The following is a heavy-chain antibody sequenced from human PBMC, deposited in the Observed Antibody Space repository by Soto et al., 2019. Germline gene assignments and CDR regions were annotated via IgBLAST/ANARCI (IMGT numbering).Heavy chain of an antibody. D-gene: IGHD6-6*01. CDR3: ARDQEYSTSGLYWFDL. V-gene: IGHV1-18*04. Sequence: VPLVQSGPEVTKPGASVKVSCKASGYTFTSFGITWVRQAPGQYLEWMGWISAYNGDTNYAPRLQCRVTMTTDTSTNTVYMELKNLKSDDTAVYYCARDQEYSTSGLYWFDLWGKGTLVTVSS. J-gene: IGHJ5*02. CDR1: GYTFTSFG. CDR2: ISAYNGDT.